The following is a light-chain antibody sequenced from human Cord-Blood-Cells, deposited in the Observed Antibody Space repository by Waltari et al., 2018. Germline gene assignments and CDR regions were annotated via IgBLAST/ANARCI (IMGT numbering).Light chain of an antibody. Sequence: EIVLTQSPATLSLSPGERATLSCRASQSVSSYLAWYHQKPGQAPRLNIYDESNRATGIPARFSGSGSATDFTLTISSLEPEDVAVYYCQQRSNWPRLTFGGGTKGEIK. V-gene: IGKV3-11*01. CDR1: QSVSSY. J-gene: IGKJ4*01. CDR3: QQRSNWPRLT. CDR2: DES.